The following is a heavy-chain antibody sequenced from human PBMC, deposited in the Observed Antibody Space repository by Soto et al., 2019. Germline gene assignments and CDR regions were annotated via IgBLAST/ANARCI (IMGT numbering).Heavy chain of an antibody. CDR3: ARGYYDSSGYYPDY. V-gene: IGHV4-31*03. CDR1: GGSISSGGYY. J-gene: IGHJ4*02. D-gene: IGHD3-22*01. Sequence: PSETLSLTCTVSGGSISSGGYYWSWVRQHPGKGLEWIGYIYYSGSTYYNPSLKSRVTISVDTSKNQFSLKLSSVTAADTAVYYCARGYYDSSGYYPDYWGQGTLATVSS. CDR2: IYYSGST.